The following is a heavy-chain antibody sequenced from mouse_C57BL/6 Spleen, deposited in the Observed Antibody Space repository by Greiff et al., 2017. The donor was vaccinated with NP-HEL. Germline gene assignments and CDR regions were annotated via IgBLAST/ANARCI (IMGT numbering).Heavy chain of an antibody. V-gene: IGHV1-81*01. J-gene: IGHJ4*01. CDR2: IYPRSGNT. CDR3: ARMRVDSSGHYHAMDY. D-gene: IGHD3-2*02. Sequence: QVQLQQSGAELARPGASVKLSCKASGYTFTSYGISWVKQRTGQGLEWIGEIYPRSGNTYYNEKFKGKATLTADKSSSTAYMELRSLTSEDSAVYFCARMRVDSSGHYHAMDYWGQGTSVTVSS. CDR1: GYTFTSYG.